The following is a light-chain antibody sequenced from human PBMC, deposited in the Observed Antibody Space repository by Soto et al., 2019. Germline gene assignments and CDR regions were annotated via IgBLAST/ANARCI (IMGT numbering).Light chain of an antibody. CDR1: QSINNF. V-gene: IGKV1-39*01. CDR2: VAS. Sequence: DIQMTQSPSSLSASIGDRVTITCRANQSINNFLNWYQHRPGQAPQLLIYVASSLQSGVPSRFSGSGSGTDFTLTISSLQPEDFATYFCQQTFNTPRTFGQGTTLEIK. J-gene: IGKJ2*01. CDR3: QQTFNTPRT.